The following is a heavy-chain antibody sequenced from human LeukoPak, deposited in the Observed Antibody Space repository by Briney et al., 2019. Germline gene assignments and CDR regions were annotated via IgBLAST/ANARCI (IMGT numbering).Heavy chain of an antibody. CDR3: ARGYNNYGYVFDI. D-gene: IGHD4-11*01. V-gene: IGHV3-30*02. J-gene: IGHJ3*02. Sequence: GGSLRLSCTASGSTFGDYAMTWVRQAPGKGLEWVAFIRYDGSNKYYADSVKGRFTISRDNAKNSLYLQMNSLRAEDTAVYYCARGYNNYGYVFDIWGQGTVVTVSS. CDR2: IRYDGSNK. CDR1: GSTFGDYA.